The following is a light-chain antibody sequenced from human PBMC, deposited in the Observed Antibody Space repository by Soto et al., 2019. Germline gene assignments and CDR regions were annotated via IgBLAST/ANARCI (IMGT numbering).Light chain of an antibody. CDR2: EVS. Sequence: QSVLTQPPSASGSPGQSVTISCTGTSSDVGGYNYVSWYQQHPGKAPKLMIYEVSKWPSGVPDRVSGSKSGNTASLTVSGLQAEDEADYYCSSYAGSNIWVFGGGTKLTVL. CDR3: SSYAGSNIWV. CDR1: SSDVGGYNY. J-gene: IGLJ3*02. V-gene: IGLV2-8*01.